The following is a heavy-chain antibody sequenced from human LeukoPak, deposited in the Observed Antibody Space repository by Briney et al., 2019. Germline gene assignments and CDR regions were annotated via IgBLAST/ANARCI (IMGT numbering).Heavy chain of an antibody. D-gene: IGHD5-24*01. V-gene: IGHV1-24*01. Sequence: ASVKVSCKVSGYTLTELSMHWVRQAPGKGLEWMGGFDPEDGETIYAQKFQGRVTMTEDTSTDTAYMELSSLRSDDTAVYYCARDRGKWLQLQYNDAFDIWGQGTMVAVSS. CDR1: GYTLTELS. J-gene: IGHJ3*02. CDR2: FDPEDGET. CDR3: ARDRGKWLQLQYNDAFDI.